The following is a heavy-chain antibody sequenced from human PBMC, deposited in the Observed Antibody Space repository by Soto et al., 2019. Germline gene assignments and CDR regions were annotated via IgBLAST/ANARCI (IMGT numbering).Heavy chain of an antibody. D-gene: IGHD5-18*01. CDR3: ARAREPEYSSAIFFDI. CDR1: GFTFSSYA. V-gene: IGHV3-23*01. CDR2: ISGSGGST. Sequence: PGGSLRLSCAASGFTFSSYAMSWVRQAPGKGLEWVSAISGSGGSTYYADSVKGRFTISRDNSKNTLYLQMNSLRAEDTAVYYCARAREPEYSSAIFFDIWGQGALVTVSS. J-gene: IGHJ4*02.